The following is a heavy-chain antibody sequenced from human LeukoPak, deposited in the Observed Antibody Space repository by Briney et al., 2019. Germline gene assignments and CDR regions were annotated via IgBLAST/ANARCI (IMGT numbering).Heavy chain of an antibody. V-gene: IGHV3-23*03. CDR1: GFTFSSYA. CDR2: IYSGGST. CDR3: AKSRGDHAFDI. J-gene: IGHJ3*02. Sequence: GGSLRLSCAASGFTFSSYAMHWVRQAPGKGLEWVSVIYSGGSTYYADSVKGRFTISRDNSKNTLYLQMNSLRAEDTAVYYCAKSRGDHAFDIWGQGTMVTVSS.